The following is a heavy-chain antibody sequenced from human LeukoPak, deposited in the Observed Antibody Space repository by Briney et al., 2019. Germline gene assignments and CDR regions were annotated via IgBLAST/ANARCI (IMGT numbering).Heavy chain of an antibody. CDR1: GGSISNYY. Sequence: SETLSLTCTVSGGSISNYYWSWIRRPAGKGLEWIGRILTRGKTNYNPSLKSRVTLSVDTSKNHFSLKLTSVTAADTAVYYCARDRGYFFDYWGQGTLVTVSS. CDR3: ARDRGYFFDY. J-gene: IGHJ4*02. V-gene: IGHV4-4*07. CDR2: ILTRGKT.